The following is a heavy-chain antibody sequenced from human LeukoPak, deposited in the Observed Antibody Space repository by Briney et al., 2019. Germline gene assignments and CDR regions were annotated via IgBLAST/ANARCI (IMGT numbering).Heavy chain of an antibody. V-gene: IGHV1-69*13. Sequence: SVKVSCKASGGTFSNYGICWVRQAPGQGLEWMGGIIPIFGTANYAQKFRGRVTITADESTSTAYMELRSLRSDDTAVYYCARTTIFESMDVWGKGTTVTVSS. D-gene: IGHD3-3*01. CDR2: IIPIFGTA. J-gene: IGHJ6*03. CDR1: GGTFSNYG. CDR3: ARTTIFESMDV.